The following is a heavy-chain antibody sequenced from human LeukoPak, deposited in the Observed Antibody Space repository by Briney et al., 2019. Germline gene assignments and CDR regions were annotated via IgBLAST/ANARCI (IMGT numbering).Heavy chain of an antibody. D-gene: IGHD2-21*01. J-gene: IGHJ5*02. CDR3: AKAAAYCGGDCKPPYNWFDP. CDR1: GLTFSSYA. Sequence: TGGSLRLSCAASGLTFSSYAMGWVRQAPGKGLEWVSAISGSGGSTYYADSVKGRFTISRDNSKNTLYLQMNSLRAEDTAVYYCAKAAAYCGGDCKPPYNWFDPWGQGTLVTVSS. CDR2: ISGSGGST. V-gene: IGHV3-23*01.